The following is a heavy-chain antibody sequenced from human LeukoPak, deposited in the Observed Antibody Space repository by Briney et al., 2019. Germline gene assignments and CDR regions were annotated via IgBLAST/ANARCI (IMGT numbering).Heavy chain of an antibody. CDR3: ARLAAAGTRWFDP. J-gene: IGHJ5*02. CDR2: IYYSGST. D-gene: IGHD6-13*01. Sequence: SETLSLTCTVSGGSISSYYWSWIRQPPGKGLEWIVYIYYSGSTNYNPSLKSRVTISVDTSKNQFSLKLSSVTAADTAVYYCARLAAAGTRWFDPWGQGTLVTVSS. CDR1: GGSISSYY. V-gene: IGHV4-59*01.